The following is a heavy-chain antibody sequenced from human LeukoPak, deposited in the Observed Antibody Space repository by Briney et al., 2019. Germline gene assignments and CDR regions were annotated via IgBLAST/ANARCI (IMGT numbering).Heavy chain of an antibody. CDR1: GGTFSSYA. D-gene: IGHD2-2*01. J-gene: IGHJ6*03. CDR2: IIPILGIA. V-gene: IGHV1-69*04. CDR3: ARTMWRVPAAIGQYYYYYYMDV. Sequence: GASVKVSCKASGGTFSSYAISWVRQAPGQGLEWMGRIIPILGIANYAQKFQGRVTITTDESTSTAYMELSSLRSEDTAVYYCARTMWRVPAAIGQYYYYYYMDVWGKGTTVTVSS.